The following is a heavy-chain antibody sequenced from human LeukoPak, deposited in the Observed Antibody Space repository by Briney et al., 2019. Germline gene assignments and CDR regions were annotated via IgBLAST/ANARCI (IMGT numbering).Heavy chain of an antibody. V-gene: IGHV3-72*01. CDR2: TSNKAKSYTT. D-gene: IGHD6-19*01. J-gene: IGHJ4*02. Sequence: GGSLRLSCAASGFTFSDHYMDWVRQAPGKGLEWVGRTSNKAKSYTTEYAASVKERFTISRDDSKNSLYLQMNSLRAEDTAVYYCARDQQWLVPDYWGQGTLVTVSS. CDR1: GFTFSDHY. CDR3: ARDQQWLVPDY.